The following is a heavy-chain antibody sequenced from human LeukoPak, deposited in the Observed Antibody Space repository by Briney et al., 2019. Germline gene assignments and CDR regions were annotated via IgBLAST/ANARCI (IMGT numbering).Heavy chain of an antibody. V-gene: IGHV4-4*07. CDR1: GGSISSYY. CDR3: ARDGYCSSTSCYADV. CDR2: IYTSGST. D-gene: IGHD2-2*03. J-gene: IGHJ6*04. Sequence: SETLSLTCTVSGGSISSYYWSWIRQPAGKGLEWIGRIYTSGSTNYNPSLKSRVTMSVDTSKNQFSLKLSSVTAADTAVYYCARDGYCSSTSCYADVWGKGTTVTVSS.